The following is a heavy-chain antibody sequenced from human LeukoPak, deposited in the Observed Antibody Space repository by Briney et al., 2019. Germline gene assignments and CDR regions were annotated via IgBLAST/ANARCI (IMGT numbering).Heavy chain of an antibody. V-gene: IGHV1-8*03. CDR3: VREGFDY. CDR2: MNPNSGNS. Sequence: GASVKVSFKASGGTFSSYAISWVRQATGQGLEWMGYMNPNSGNSGYAQKFQGRVTITTDTSISTAYMDLSSLTSEDTALYYCVREGFDYWGQGTLVTVSS. J-gene: IGHJ4*02. CDR1: GGTFSSYA.